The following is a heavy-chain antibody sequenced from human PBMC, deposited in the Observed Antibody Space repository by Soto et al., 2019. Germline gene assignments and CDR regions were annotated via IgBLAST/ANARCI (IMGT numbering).Heavy chain of an antibody. D-gene: IGHD3-10*01. J-gene: IGHJ4*02. V-gene: IGHV1-3*01. CDR2: INGGNGNT. CDR1: GYTFTTYA. CDR3: ARGSGYYYGSGSYYNWYYFDY. Sequence: ASVKVSCKASGYTFTTYAMHWVRQAPGQRLEWMGWINGGNGNTKYSQKFQGRVTITRDTSASTAYMELSRLRSEDTAVYYCARGSGYYYGSGSYYNWYYFDYWGQGTLVTVSS.